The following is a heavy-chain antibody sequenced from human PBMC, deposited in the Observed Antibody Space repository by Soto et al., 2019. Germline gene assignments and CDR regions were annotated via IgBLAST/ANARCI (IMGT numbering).Heavy chain of an antibody. Sequence: QVQLVQSGAEVKKPGSSVKVSCKASGGPFSTYTITWVRQAPGQGLEWMGRIILLLDITNYAQKFQGRVTITGDTSTSTPSWGRSSLKSEDTAVYYWARAPGMAPATSASWGRGPLVPVSS. V-gene: IGHV1-69*02. CDR3: ARAPGMAPATSAS. CDR1: GGPFSTYT. D-gene: IGHD2-8*01. J-gene: IGHJ5*02. CDR2: IILLLDIT.